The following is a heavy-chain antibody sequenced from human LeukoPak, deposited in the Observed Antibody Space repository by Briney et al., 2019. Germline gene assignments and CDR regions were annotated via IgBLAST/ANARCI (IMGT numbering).Heavy chain of an antibody. D-gene: IGHD4-23*01. CDR3: GRTSPRYGGFDY. CDR2: IFSSGST. Sequence: SETLSLTCTVSGGSISSYYWSWIRQPAGKGLEWIGRIFSSGSTNYNPSLKSRVTVSVDTSRSQFSLNLTSVTAADTAVYYCGRTSPRYGGFDYWGQGTLVTVSS. V-gene: IGHV4-4*07. CDR1: GGSISSYY. J-gene: IGHJ4*02.